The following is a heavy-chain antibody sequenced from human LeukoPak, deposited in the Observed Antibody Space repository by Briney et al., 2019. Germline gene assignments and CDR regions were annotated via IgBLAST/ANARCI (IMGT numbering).Heavy chain of an antibody. CDR2: IRYDGSNK. V-gene: IGHV3-30*02. Sequence: GGSLRLSCAASIFTFSRYGMHWVRQAPGKGLEGVAFIRYDGSNKYYADSVKGRFTIYRDNSKNTLYLQMNSLRAEDTAVYYCAKDNPPGDIVVVVAAMVFSYWGQGTLVTVSS. D-gene: IGHD2-15*01. J-gene: IGHJ4*02. CDR1: IFTFSRYG. CDR3: AKDNPPGDIVVVVAAMVFSY.